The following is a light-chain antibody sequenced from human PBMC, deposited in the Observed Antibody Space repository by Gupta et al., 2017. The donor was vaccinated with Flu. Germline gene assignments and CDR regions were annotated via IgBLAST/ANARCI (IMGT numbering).Light chain of an antibody. CDR1: QSISSN. CDR3: QQYNDWPLT. V-gene: IGKV3-15*01. Sequence: PATLSVSPGERATRSCRASQSISSNFAWYQQRPGQAPRLLIYDVSTRATGIPARFSGSGSGTEFTLTISSLQSEDFAVYYCQQYNDWPLTFGGGTKVEIK. CDR2: DVS. J-gene: IGKJ4*01.